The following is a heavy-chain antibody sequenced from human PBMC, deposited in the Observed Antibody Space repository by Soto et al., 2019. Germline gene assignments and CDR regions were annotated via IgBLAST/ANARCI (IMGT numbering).Heavy chain of an antibody. V-gene: IGHV3-7*03. J-gene: IGHJ2*01. CDR2: IKQDGSEK. CDR3: AREVAHPSYWYFDL. D-gene: IGHD2-15*01. CDR1: GFTFSSYW. Sequence: GGSLRLSCAASGFTFSSYWMSWVRQAPGKGLEWVANIKQDGSEKYYVDSVKGRFTISRDNAKNSLYLQMNSLRAEDTAVYYCAREVAHPSYWYFDLWGRGTLVTVSS.